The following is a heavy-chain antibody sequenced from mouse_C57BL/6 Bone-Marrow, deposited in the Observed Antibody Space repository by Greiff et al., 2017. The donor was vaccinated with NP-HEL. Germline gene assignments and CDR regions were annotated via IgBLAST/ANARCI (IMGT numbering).Heavy chain of an antibody. CDR2: ISYSGST. Sequence: EVQLQESGPGMVKPSQSLSLTCTVTGYSITSGYDWHWIRHFPGNKLEWMGYISYSGSTNYNPSLKSRTPITHDTSKNHFFLKLNSVTTEDTATYYCARGPYYYGSSSWYFDVWGTGTTVTVSS. J-gene: IGHJ1*03. CDR3: ARGPYYYGSSSWYFDV. D-gene: IGHD1-1*01. CDR1: GYSITSGYD. V-gene: IGHV3-1*01.